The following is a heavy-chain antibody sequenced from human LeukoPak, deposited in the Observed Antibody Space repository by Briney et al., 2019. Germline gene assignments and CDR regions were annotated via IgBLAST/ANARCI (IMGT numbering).Heavy chain of an antibody. CDR3: ARNKRAAPYNWFDP. CDR1: SGSISSGGYY. J-gene: IGHJ5*02. V-gene: IGHV4-31*03. D-gene: IGHD6-6*01. CDR2: IYYSGST. Sequence: PSQTLSLTCTVSSGSISSGGYYWSWIRQHPGKGLEWIGYIYYSGSTYYNPSLKRRVTISVDTSKNQFSLKLSSVTAADTAVYYCARNKRAAPYNWFDPWGQGTLVTVSS.